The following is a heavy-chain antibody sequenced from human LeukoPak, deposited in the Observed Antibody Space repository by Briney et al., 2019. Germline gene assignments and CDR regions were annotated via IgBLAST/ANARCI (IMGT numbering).Heavy chain of an antibody. CDR1: GFTFSNYN. V-gene: IGHV3-21*01. CDR3: ARDPWYDVSGFSGDY. D-gene: IGHD3-22*01. J-gene: IGHJ4*02. Sequence: GGSLRLSCATSGFTFSNYNLNWVRQAPGKGLEWVSSISSSGSFIYYADLLKGRFTISRDNAENSVFLQMNSLRAEDTAVYYCARDPWYDVSGFSGDYWGQGTLVTVSS. CDR2: ISSSGSFI.